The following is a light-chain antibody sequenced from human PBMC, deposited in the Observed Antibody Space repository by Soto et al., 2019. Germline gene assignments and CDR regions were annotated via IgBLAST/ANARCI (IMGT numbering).Light chain of an antibody. CDR2: DNN. J-gene: IGLJ1*01. CDR1: SSNIGNNY. Sequence: QSVLTQPPSVSAAPGQKVTISCSGSSSNIGNNYVSWYQQLPGTAPKLLIYDNNKRPSGIPDRFSGSKSGTSATLGITGLQTGDEADYYCGTWDSSLGYVFGIGTKVTGL. V-gene: IGLV1-51*01. CDR3: GTWDSSLGYV.